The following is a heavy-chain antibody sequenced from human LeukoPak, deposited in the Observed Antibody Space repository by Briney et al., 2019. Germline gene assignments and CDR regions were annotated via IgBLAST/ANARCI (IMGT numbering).Heavy chain of an antibody. D-gene: IGHD3-22*01. J-gene: IGHJ4*02. V-gene: IGHV3-23*01. CDR3: AKDWSSGVSGYLISFDF. CDR2: ISSNGGIT. Sequence: GGSLRLSCAASGFTFSSYEMNWVRQAPGKGLEWVSAISSNGGITYYADSVKGRFTISRDNSKNTLFLQANSLRAEDTAVYYCAKDWSSGVSGYLISFDFWGQGTLVTVSS. CDR1: GFTFSSYE.